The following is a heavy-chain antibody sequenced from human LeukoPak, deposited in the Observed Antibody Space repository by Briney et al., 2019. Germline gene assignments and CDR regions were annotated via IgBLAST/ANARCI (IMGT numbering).Heavy chain of an antibody. V-gene: IGHV4-4*07. CDR2: IYTSGNT. CDR1: GGSISSYY. J-gene: IGHJ2*01. Sequence: KTSETLSLTCKVSGGSISSYYWSWIRQPAGKGLEWIGHIYTSGNTNYNPSLKSRVTMSVDTSKNEFSLKVISVSAADTAVYYCARDRIEVAGTVRYFDLWGRGTLVTVSS. CDR3: ARDRIEVAGTVRYFDL. D-gene: IGHD6-19*01.